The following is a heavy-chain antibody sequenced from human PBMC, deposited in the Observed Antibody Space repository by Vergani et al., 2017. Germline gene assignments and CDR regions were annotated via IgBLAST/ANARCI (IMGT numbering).Heavy chain of an antibody. Sequence: QVQLVQSETEVKKPGASVKVSCKASGYTFTSYGISWVRQAPGQGLEWMGWISAYNGHTSYAQKLQGRVTMTTDTSTNTAYLELRSLRSDDTAVYYCARDSRYCSSTSCYVGRDWFDPWGQGTLVTVSS. CDR1: GYTFTSYG. D-gene: IGHD2-2*01. CDR2: ISAYNGHT. J-gene: IGHJ5*02. CDR3: ARDSRYCSSTSCYVGRDWFDP. V-gene: IGHV1-18*01.